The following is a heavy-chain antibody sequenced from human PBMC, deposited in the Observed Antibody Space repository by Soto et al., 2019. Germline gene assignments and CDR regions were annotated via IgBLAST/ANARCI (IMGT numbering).Heavy chain of an antibody. Sequence: EVQLVESGGGLVKPGGSLRLSCAASGFTFSSYSMNWVRQAPGKGLEWVSSISSSSSYIYYAYSVQCRFTISRDNAKNSLYLQINSLRAEDTSVYYWARDPGYYYDSSGYDYWGIYYWGQGTLVTVSS. CDR3: ARDPGYYYDSSGYDYWGIYY. J-gene: IGHJ4*02. CDR1: GFTFSSYS. CDR2: ISSSSSYI. V-gene: IGHV3-21*03. D-gene: IGHD3-22*01.